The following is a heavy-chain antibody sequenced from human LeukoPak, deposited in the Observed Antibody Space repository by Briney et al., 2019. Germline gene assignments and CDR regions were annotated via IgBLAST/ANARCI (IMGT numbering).Heavy chain of an antibody. CDR1: GGSISSSNW. J-gene: IGHJ6*02. CDR2: IYHSGST. Sequence: PSETLSLTCAVSGGSISSSNWWSWVRQPPGKGLEWIGEIYHSGSTNYNPSLKSRVTISVDTSKNQFSLKLSSVTAADTAVYYCARESRRPGNYYYYGMDVWGQGTTVTVSS. V-gene: IGHV4-4*02. D-gene: IGHD1-26*01. CDR3: ARESRRPGNYYYYGMDV.